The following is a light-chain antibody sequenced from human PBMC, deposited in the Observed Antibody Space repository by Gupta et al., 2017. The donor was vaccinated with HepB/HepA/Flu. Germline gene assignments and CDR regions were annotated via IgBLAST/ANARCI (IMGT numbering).Light chain of an antibody. J-gene: IGLJ2*01. Sequence: SYDLTQPPSVSVSPGQTASITCSGDKLGSKYVYWYQQKPGQSPILVIYQDKNRPSGIPERFSGSNSGNTATLTISGTQAMDEAAYFCQVWDGTAVVFGGGTKLTVL. V-gene: IGLV3-1*01. CDR3: QVWDGTAVV. CDR1: KLGSKY. CDR2: QDK.